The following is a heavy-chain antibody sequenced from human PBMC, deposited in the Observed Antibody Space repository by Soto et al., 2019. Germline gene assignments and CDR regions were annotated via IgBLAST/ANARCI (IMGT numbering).Heavy chain of an antibody. D-gene: IGHD2-2*01. CDR1: GFTFSNFG. J-gene: IGHJ4*02. Sequence: EVKLWESGGGLVLPGGSLRLSCEASGFTFSNFGMSWVRQATGKGLEWVSGLTGNGGTTYYADSVKGRFTISRDNSKNTLSLQMNSLIVDDTAVYYCAQGVKSQQPYQFDFWGQGTLVTVYS. CDR3: AQGVKSQQPYQFDF. V-gene: IGHV3-23*01. CDR2: LTGNGGTT.